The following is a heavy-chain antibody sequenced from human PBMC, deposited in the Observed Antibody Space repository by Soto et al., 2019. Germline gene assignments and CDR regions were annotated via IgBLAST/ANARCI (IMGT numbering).Heavy chain of an antibody. Sequence: ASVKVSCKGCGYAFTSYAMHRVCQALGQRLEWMGWINAGNGITKYSQKFQGRVTITRDTSESTAYMDLRRLGSEDTAVYYCFRAFSGGDTDMFDPGGRGTPVTVSS. D-gene: IGHD2-21*02. V-gene: IGHV1-3*01. CDR2: INAGNGIT. J-gene: IGHJ5*02. CDR1: GYAFTSYA. CDR3: FRAFSGGDTDMFDP.